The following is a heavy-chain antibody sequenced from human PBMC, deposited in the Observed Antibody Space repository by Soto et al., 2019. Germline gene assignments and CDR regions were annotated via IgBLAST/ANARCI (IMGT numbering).Heavy chain of an antibody. Sequence: VQLVESGGGLVKPGGSLRLSCTASGFTFSTYTMNWVRQAPGKGLEWVSSISSTSTYIFNADSVKGRFTISRDNAKNSLFLEMSSLRAEDTAVYYCARGEDIGEPLVAYWGQGTLVTVSS. CDR2: ISSTSTYI. D-gene: IGHD3-10*01. CDR1: GFTFSTYT. CDR3: ARGEDIGEPLVAY. V-gene: IGHV3-21*01. J-gene: IGHJ4*02.